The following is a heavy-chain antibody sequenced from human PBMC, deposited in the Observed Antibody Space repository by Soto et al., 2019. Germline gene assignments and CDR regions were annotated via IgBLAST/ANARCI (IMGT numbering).Heavy chain of an antibody. J-gene: IGHJ4*02. CDR1: GDSISSGGYY. V-gene: IGHV4-31*03. CDR2: IYDNGGA. D-gene: IGHD1-7*01. Sequence: QVQLQESGPGLVKPSQTLSLTCTVSGDSISSGGYYWSWIRQHPGKGQEWLGYIYDNGGAYYSPSLKGRVGISVDRSENQFSLRLSAVTAADTAVYYCARVKGGTTRRAFDSWGQGTLVTVSS. CDR3: ARVKGGTTRRAFDS.